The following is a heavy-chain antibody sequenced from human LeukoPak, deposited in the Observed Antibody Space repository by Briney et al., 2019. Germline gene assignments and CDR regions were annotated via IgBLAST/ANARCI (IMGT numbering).Heavy chain of an antibody. CDR1: GYIFTSYG. D-gene: IGHD6-19*01. CDR3: ARDSIAVAGTAGEFDF. Sequence: ASVTVSCKASGYIFTSYGVSWVRQAPGQGLEGMGWISTYNGNTKYAQKLQGRVTMTTDTSTSTAYMELRSLRSDDTAVYYCARDSIAVAGTAGEFDFWGQGTLVTVSS. V-gene: IGHV1-18*04. J-gene: IGHJ4*02. CDR2: ISTYNGNT.